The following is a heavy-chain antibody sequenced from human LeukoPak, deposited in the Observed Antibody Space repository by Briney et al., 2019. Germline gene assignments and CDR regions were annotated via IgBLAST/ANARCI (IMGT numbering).Heavy chain of an antibody. CDR2: IYSGGST. J-gene: IGHJ4*02. Sequence: GGSLRLSCAASGFTVSSNYMSWDRQAPGKGLEWVSVIYSGGSTYYADSVKGRFTISRDNSKNTLYLQMNSLRAEDTAVYYCARESSSGWAHYFDYWGQGTLVTVSS. CDR3: ARESSSGWAHYFDY. D-gene: IGHD6-19*01. V-gene: IGHV3-53*01. CDR1: GFTVSSNY.